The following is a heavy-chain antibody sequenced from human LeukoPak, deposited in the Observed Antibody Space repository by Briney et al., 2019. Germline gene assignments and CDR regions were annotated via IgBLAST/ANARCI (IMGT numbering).Heavy chain of an antibody. J-gene: IGHJ4*02. Sequence: GGSLRLSCAACGFTFSSYSMNWVRQAPGKGLEGVSSISGSSSYIYYADSVKGRFTISRDNAKNSLYVQMNSLRAEDTAVYYCAKSIYVGSSTYWGQGTLVTVSS. V-gene: IGHV3-21*01. CDR2: ISGSSSYI. CDR1: GFTFSSYS. D-gene: IGHD6-13*01. CDR3: AKSIYVGSSTY.